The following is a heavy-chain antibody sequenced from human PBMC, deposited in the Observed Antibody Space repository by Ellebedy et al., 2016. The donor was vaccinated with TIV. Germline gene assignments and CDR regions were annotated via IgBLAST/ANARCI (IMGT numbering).Heavy chain of an antibody. Sequence: GGSLRLXXAASGFTFSSYAMHWVRQAPGKGLEWVAVISYDGSKKYSADSVKGRFTISRDNSKNTLYVQMNSLRAEDTAVYYCAKGFYSSGWYNYYYYALDVWGQGTTVTVSS. CDR2: ISYDGSKK. J-gene: IGHJ6*02. CDR3: AKGFYSSGWYNYYYYALDV. D-gene: IGHD6-19*01. CDR1: GFTFSSYA. V-gene: IGHV3-30*18.